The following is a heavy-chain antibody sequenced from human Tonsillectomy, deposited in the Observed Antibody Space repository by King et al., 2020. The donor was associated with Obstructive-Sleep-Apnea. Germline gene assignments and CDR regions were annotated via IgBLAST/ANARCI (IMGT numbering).Heavy chain of an antibody. CDR3: ARDQSYSSSSVSDTFDI. D-gene: IGHD6-6*01. V-gene: IGHV4-4*02. J-gene: IGHJ3*02. CDR1: GGSISSSNC. Sequence: QLQESGPGLVKPSGTLALTCAVSGGSISSSNCWSWVRQPPGKVVEWIWEIYPSGPTHYNPSLKSRITISVDKSKNHVSLTRGSLTAADTAVYYCARDQSYSSSSVSDTFDIWGQGTMVTVSS. CDR2: IYPSGPT.